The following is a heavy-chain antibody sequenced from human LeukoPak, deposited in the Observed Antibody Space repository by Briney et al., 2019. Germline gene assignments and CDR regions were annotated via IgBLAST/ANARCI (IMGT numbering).Heavy chain of an antibody. D-gene: IGHD4-17*01. CDR2: INSSGSTI. J-gene: IGHJ4*02. V-gene: IGHV3-48*03. Sequence: GGSLRLSCAASGFTFSSYEMNWVRQAPGKGLEWVSYINSSGSTIYYADSVKGRFTISRDNAKNSLYLQMNSLRAEDTAVYYCARLSTVTTFDYWGQGTLVTVSS. CDR3: ARLSTVTTFDY. CDR1: GFTFSSYE.